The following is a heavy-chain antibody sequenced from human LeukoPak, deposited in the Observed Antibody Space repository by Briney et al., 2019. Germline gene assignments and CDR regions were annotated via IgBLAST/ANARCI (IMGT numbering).Heavy chain of an antibody. CDR2: INPNSGNT. CDR3: AREDSSPPC. Sequence: ASVKVSCKASGYTFTSYDINWVRQATGQGLEWMGWINPNSGNTGYAQKFQGRVTMTRDTSTSTVYMELSSLRSEDTAVYYCAREDSSPPCWGQGTLVTVSS. J-gene: IGHJ4*02. CDR1: GYTFTSYD. D-gene: IGHD3-22*01. V-gene: IGHV1-8*01.